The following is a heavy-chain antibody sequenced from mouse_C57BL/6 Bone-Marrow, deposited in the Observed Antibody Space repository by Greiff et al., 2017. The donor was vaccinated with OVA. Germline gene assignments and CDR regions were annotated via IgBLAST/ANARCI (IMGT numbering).Heavy chain of an antibody. D-gene: IGHD2-5*01. V-gene: IGHV5-9-1*02. CDR1: GFTFSSYA. J-gene: IGHJ2*01. Sequence: EVKLVESGEGLVKPGGSLKLSCAASGFTFSSYAMSWVRQTPEKRLEWVAYISSGGDYIYYADTLKGRFTISRDNARNTLYLQMSSLKSEDTAMYYCTREGYSNYDFDYWGQGTTLTVSS. CDR2: ISSGGDYI. CDR3: TREGYSNYDFDY.